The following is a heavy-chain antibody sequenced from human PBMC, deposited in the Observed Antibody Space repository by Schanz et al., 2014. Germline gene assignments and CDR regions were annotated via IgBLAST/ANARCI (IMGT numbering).Heavy chain of an antibody. CDR1: GYTFVSYS. Sequence: QVQLVQSGAEVKKPGASVKVSCKASGYTFVSYSMHSVRQAAGQGLEWKGIINPSDGRASYALRSEERITMARNTSRSTIYEELSRQSSEKTAVYYCARDRVDAADGGDYWGQGTLVTVSS. CDR3: ARDRVDAADGGDY. D-gene: IGHD6-13*01. J-gene: IGHJ4*02. V-gene: IGHV1-46*03. CDR2: INPSDGRA.